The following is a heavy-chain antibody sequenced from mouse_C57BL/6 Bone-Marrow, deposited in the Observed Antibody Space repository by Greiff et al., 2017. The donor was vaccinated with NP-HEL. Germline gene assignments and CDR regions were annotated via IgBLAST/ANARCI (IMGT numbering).Heavy chain of an antibody. Sequence: VQLQQSGAELARPGASVKLSCKASGYTFTSYGISWVKQRTGQGLEWIGEIYPRSGNTYYNEKFKGKATLTADKSSSTAYMELRSLTSEDSAVYFCARERYGPYGYDGDYWGQGTTLTVSS. D-gene: IGHD2-2*01. CDR1: GYTFTSYG. J-gene: IGHJ2*01. CDR3: ARERYGPYGYDGDY. V-gene: IGHV1-81*01. CDR2: IYPRSGNT.